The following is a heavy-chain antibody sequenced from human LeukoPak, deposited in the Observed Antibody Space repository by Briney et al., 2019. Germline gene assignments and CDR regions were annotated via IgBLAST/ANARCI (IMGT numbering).Heavy chain of an antibody. CDR3: ARDAQRGFDYSNSLQY. CDR2: IRSDGTNK. V-gene: IGHV3-30*12. CDR1: GFTFNHYG. J-gene: IGHJ1*01. Sequence: PGGCLRLSCAAAGFTFNHYGMHWVRQAPGKGLEWVSVIRSDGTNKYYAASVKGRFTISRDDFDKTVYLQMSSLRPDDTGVYYCARDAQRGFDYSNSLQYWGQGTPVTVSP. D-gene: IGHD4-11*01.